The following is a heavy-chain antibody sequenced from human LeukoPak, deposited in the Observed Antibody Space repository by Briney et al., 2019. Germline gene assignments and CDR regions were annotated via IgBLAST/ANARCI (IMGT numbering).Heavy chain of an antibody. Sequence: ASVKVSCKASGYTFTGYYMHWVRQAPGQGLEWMGWINPKSGGTNYAQKFEGRVTMTRDTSISTAYMVLSRLRSDDTAVYYCARDSPSIVVVPAAMGEDYYYYYGMDVWGQGTTVTVSS. CDR2: INPKSGGT. CDR1: GYTFTGYY. CDR3: ARDSPSIVVVPAAMGEDYYYYYGMDV. V-gene: IGHV1-2*02. J-gene: IGHJ6*02. D-gene: IGHD2-2*01.